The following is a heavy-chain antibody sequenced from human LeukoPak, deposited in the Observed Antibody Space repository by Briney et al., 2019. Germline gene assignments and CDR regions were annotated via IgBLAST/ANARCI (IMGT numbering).Heavy chain of an antibody. CDR1: GLTFSSYA. V-gene: IGHV3-23*01. Sequence: GESLRLSCAASGLTFSSYAMSWVRQAPGKGLEWVSAISKSGGSTYYADSVKGRFTISRDNSKNTLYLQMNSLGVEDTAVYYCAIWGYCSGGSCYVSAYDYGMDVWGQGSTVTVSS. CDR2: ISKSGGST. D-gene: IGHD2-15*01. CDR3: AIWGYCSGGSCYVSAYDYGMDV. J-gene: IGHJ6*02.